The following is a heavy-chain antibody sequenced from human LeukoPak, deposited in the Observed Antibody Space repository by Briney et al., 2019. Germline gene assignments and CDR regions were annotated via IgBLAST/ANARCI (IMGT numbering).Heavy chain of an antibody. V-gene: IGHV3-30*02. Sequence: GGSLRLSCAASGFTFSSYGMHWVRQAPGKGLEWVAFIRYDGSNKYYADSVKGRFTISRDNSKNTLYLQMDSLRAEDTAVYYCAKPGGAYSSGWYPLDYWGQGTLVTVSS. CDR2: IRYDGSNK. D-gene: IGHD6-19*01. J-gene: IGHJ4*02. CDR3: AKPGGAYSSGWYPLDY. CDR1: GFTFSSYG.